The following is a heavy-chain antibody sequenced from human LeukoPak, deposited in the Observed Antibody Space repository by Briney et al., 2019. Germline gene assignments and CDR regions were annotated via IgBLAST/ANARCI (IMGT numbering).Heavy chain of an antibody. D-gene: IGHD3-10*01. Sequence: PSETLSLTCAVYGGSLSGFYWSWIRQPPGKGLEWIGEINHSGSTNYNPSLKSRVTMSVDTSKNQFSLKLSSVTAADTAVYYCARPPYASGSSGDSWGQGTLVTVSS. J-gene: IGHJ4*02. CDR3: ARPPYASGSSGDS. CDR1: GGSLSGFY. V-gene: IGHV4-34*01. CDR2: INHSGST.